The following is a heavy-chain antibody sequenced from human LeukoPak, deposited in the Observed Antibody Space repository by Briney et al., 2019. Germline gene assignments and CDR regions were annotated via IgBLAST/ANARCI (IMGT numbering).Heavy chain of an antibody. Sequence: SETLSLTCTVAGGSISSYYRSWIQQPPGKGLELIGYIYYSGGTNYNPSLKSRVTITVDTSKNQLSLKLSSVTAADTAVYYCARHSSGGYWFDPWGQGTLVTVSS. CDR3: ARHSSGGYWFDP. CDR2: IYYSGGT. J-gene: IGHJ5*02. V-gene: IGHV4-59*08. CDR1: GGSISSYY. D-gene: IGHD6-19*01.